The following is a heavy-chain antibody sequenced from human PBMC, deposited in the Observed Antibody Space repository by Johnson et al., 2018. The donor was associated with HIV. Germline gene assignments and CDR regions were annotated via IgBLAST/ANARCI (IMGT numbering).Heavy chain of an antibody. CDR1: GFTFSSYG. D-gene: IGHD3-22*01. CDR2: ISYDGSNK. CDR3: ARGRWLRDAFDI. V-gene: IGHV3-30*03. J-gene: IGHJ3*02. Sequence: QVQLVESGGGVVQPGRSLRLSCAASGFTFSSYGMHWVRQAPGKGLEWVAVISYDGSNKYYADSVKGRFTISRYNSKNTLYLQMNSLRTEDTAVYYCARGRWLRDAFDIWGQGTMVTVSS.